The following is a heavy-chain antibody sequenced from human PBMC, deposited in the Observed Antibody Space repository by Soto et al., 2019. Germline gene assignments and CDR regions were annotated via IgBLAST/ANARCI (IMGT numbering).Heavy chain of an antibody. V-gene: IGHV1-2*02. CDR3: AREGDSSPPAAEYFQH. CDR1: GYTFTGYY. J-gene: IGHJ1*01. Sequence: ASVKVSCKASGYTFTGYYMHWVRQAPGQGLEWMGWINPNSGGTNYAQKFQGRVTMTRDTSISTAYMELSRLRSDDTAVYYCAREGDSSPPAAEYFQHWGQGTLVTVSS. D-gene: IGHD6-13*01. CDR2: INPNSGGT.